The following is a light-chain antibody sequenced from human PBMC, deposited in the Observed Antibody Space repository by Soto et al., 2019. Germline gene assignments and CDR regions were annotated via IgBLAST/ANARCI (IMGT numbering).Light chain of an antibody. CDR3: QQNKDWPGT. CDR1: QSVSSY. J-gene: IGKJ1*01. Sequence: EIVITQSPATLSVSPGERATLSCRASQSVSSYLAWFQQKPGQAPRLLIYDASTRATGIPVRFSGSGSGTEFTLTISSLQSEDFGVYYCQQNKDWPGTFGQGTKV. CDR2: DAS. V-gene: IGKV3-15*01.